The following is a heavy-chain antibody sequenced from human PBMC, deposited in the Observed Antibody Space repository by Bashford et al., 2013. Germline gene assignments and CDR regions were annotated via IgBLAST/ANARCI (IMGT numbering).Heavy chain of an antibody. CDR1: GFTFSSYG. Sequence: GGSLRLSCAASGFTFSSYGMHWVRQAPGKGLEWVAVISYDGSNKYYADSVKGRFTISRDNSKNTLYLQMNSLRAEDTAVYYCAKGEMATSPFDYWGQGTLVTVSS. V-gene: IGHV3-30*18. CDR3: AKGEMATSPFDY. CDR2: ISYDGSNK. J-gene: IGHJ4*02. D-gene: IGHD5-24*01.